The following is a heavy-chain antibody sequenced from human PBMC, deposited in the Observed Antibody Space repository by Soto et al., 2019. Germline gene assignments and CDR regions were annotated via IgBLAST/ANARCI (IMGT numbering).Heavy chain of an antibody. Sequence: QLQLQESGPGLMKPSETLSLTCTVSGGSISSSNYYWGWIRQPPGKGLEWIGSIYYSGNTYYNPSLKSRVTMSVEPSKNQFSLKLSSVTAADTAVYYCARLGGYCSTTGCYGYYAMDVWGQGTTVTVSS. V-gene: IGHV4-39*01. D-gene: IGHD2-2*01. CDR1: GGSISSSNYY. CDR3: ARLGGYCSTTGCYGYYAMDV. CDR2: IYYSGNT. J-gene: IGHJ6*02.